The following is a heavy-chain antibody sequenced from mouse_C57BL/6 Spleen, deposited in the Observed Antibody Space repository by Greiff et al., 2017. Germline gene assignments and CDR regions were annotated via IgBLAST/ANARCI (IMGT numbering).Heavy chain of an antibody. CDR3: TTGPKWFAY. CDR2: IDPENGDT. CDR1: GFNIKDDY. Sequence: EVQLKESGAELVRPGASVKLSCTASGFNIKDDYMHWVKQRPEQGLEWIGWIDPENGDTEYASKFQGKATITADTSSNTAYLQLSSLTSEDTAVYYCTTGPKWFAYWGQGTLVTVSA. J-gene: IGHJ3*01. V-gene: IGHV14-4*01.